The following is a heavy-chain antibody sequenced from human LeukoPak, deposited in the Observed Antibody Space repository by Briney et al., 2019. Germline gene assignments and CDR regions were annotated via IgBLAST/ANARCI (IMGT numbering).Heavy chain of an antibody. V-gene: IGHV1-46*01. J-gene: IGHJ4*02. CDR2: INPSGGST. D-gene: IGHD4-17*01. Sequence: ASVKVSCKVSGYTLTELSMHWVRQAPGKGLEWMGIINPSGGSTSYAQKFQGRVTMTRDTSTSTDYMELSSLRSEDTAVYYCARDSYGDYVFGDYWGQGTLVTVSS. CDR1: GYTLTELS. CDR3: ARDSYGDYVFGDY.